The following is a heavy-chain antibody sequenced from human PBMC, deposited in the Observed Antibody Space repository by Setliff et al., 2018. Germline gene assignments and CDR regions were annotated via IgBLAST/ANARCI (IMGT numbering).Heavy chain of an antibody. CDR2: IYSSGST. Sequence: SETLSLTCTVSGGSISSGDYYWSWIRQPPGKGLEWIGYIYSSGSTYYNPSLKSRVSISVDTSKNQFSLKLSSVTAADTAVYYCAGGRRYDYGWDFDYWGQGTLVTVSS. CDR3: AGGRRYDYGWDFDY. D-gene: IGHD4-17*01. CDR1: GGSISSGDYY. J-gene: IGHJ4*02. V-gene: IGHV4-30-4*08.